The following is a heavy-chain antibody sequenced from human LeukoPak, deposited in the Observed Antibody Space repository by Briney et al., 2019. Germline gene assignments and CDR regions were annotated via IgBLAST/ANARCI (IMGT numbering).Heavy chain of an antibody. Sequence: PGGSLRLSCAASGFTFSSYWMSWVRRAPGKGLEWVANIKQDGSEKYYVGSVKGRFTISRDNAKNSLYLQMNSLRAEDTAVYYCAREDIAAAGDFDYWGQGTLVTVSS. CDR3: AREDIAAAGDFDY. V-gene: IGHV3-7*03. D-gene: IGHD6-13*01. J-gene: IGHJ4*02. CDR1: GFTFSSYW. CDR2: IKQDGSEK.